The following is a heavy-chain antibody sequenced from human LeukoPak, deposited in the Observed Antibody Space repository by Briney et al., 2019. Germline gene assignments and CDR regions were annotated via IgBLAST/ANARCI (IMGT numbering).Heavy chain of an antibody. CDR3: ARDGGTTASYYYGMDV. CDR1: GFTFSSYA. Sequence: GGSLRLSCGASGFTFSSYAMSWVRQAPGKGLEWVANMKQDGSEKHYVDSVKGRFTISRDNAKNSLYLQMNSLRVEDTAVYYCARDGGTTASYYYGMDVWGQGTTVTVSS. CDR2: MKQDGSEK. V-gene: IGHV3-7*03. D-gene: IGHD2-2*01. J-gene: IGHJ6*02.